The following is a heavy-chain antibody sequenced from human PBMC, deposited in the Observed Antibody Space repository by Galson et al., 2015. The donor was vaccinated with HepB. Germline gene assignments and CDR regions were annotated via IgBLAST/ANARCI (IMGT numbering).Heavy chain of an antibody. CDR3: ARHESESKTYAADN. CDR2: FYYTGNT. V-gene: IGHV4-39*01. CDR1: GGSISSSSYY. J-gene: IGHJ4*02. D-gene: IGHD2-2*01. Sequence: ETLSLTCTVSGGSISSSSYYWGWLRQPPGKGLEWIGSFYYTGNTHYNPSLKSRVTISGDTSKYQFSLKLNSVTAADTAVYYCARHESESKTYAADNWGQGTLVAVSS.